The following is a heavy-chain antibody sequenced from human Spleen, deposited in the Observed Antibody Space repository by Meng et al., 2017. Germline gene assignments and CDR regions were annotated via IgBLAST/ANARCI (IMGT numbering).Heavy chain of an antibody. Sequence: GESLKISCAASGFTFSSYAMHWVRQAPGKGLEYVSAISSNGGSTYYANSVKGRFTISRDDSKNTLYMQVNSLKTEDTAVYYCITDAATVAPHYYYGMDAWGQGTTVTVSS. CDR1: GFTFSSYA. J-gene: IGHJ6*02. D-gene: IGHD4-23*01. CDR2: ISSNGGST. CDR3: ITDAATVAPHYYYGMDA. V-gene: IGHV3-64*01.